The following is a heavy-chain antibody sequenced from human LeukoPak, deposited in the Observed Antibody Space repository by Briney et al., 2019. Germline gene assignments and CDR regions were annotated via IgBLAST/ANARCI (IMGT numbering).Heavy chain of an antibody. CDR2: IYYNENT. V-gene: IGHV4-31*03. J-gene: IGHJ4*02. Sequence: PSETLSLTCTVSGGSMSSGGYYWNWIRQHPGMGLEWIGYIYYNENTYYNPSLRGRIIMSVDTSKNQFSLEVASVSAADTAVYYCARGNPLAAAGTFPLDCWGQGNLVNVSS. CDR1: GGSMSSGGYY. D-gene: IGHD6-13*01. CDR3: ARGNPLAAAGTFPLDC.